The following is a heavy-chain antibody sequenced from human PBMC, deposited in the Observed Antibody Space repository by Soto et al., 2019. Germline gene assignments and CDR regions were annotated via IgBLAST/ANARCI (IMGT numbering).Heavy chain of an antibody. J-gene: IGHJ4*02. V-gene: IGHV4-31*03. CDR1: GGSISSGGYY. CDR3: ARVCYYDSSGPWVDY. Sequence: QVQLQESGPGLVKPSQTLSLTCTVSGGSISSGGYYWSWIRQHPGKGLEWIGYIYYSGSTYYNPSLKTRVTVSVDTAKNQFSLRVRSVTAADTAVYYCARVCYYDSSGPWVDYWGQGTLVTVSS. CDR2: IYYSGST. D-gene: IGHD3-22*01.